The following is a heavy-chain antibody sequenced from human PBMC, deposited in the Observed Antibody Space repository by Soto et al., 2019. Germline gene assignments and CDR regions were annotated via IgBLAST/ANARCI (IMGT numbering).Heavy chain of an antibody. Sequence: PSETLSLTCGFSCDSIISVNWWSWVRQSPGKGLEWIGEIYHSGSTNFNPSLQSRVTMSVDKSKNEFSLQLTSVTAADAAVYYCATFSGFFTISPFDAWGQGILVTVSS. CDR1: CDSIISVNW. V-gene: IGHV4-4*02. D-gene: IGHD2-8*01. CDR3: ATFSGFFTISPFDA. J-gene: IGHJ5*02. CDR2: IYHSGST.